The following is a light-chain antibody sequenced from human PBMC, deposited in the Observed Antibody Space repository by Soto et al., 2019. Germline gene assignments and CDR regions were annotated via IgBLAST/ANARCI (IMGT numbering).Light chain of an antibody. CDR2: GAS. CDR3: QQYGGSSWT. V-gene: IGKV3-20*01. J-gene: IGKJ1*01. Sequence: DIVLTQSPGTLSLSPGERATLSCRASQSVSSSYLAWYQQKPGQAPRLLIYGASSRATGIPDRFSGSGSGTDFNLTISRLAPEDFAVYYCQQYGGSSWTFGQGTKVEIK. CDR1: QSVSSSY.